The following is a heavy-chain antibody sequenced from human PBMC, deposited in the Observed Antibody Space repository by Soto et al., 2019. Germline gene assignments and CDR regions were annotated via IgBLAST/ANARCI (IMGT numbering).Heavy chain of an antibody. V-gene: IGHV4-4*07. CDR1: GGSLSGHS. CDR3: VRGRSYSVYDF. D-gene: IGHD5-12*01. J-gene: IGHJ4*02. CDR2: IYPSGST. Sequence: SKTLSLTCTVSGGSLSGHSWIWIRQSAGRGLEWIGHIYPSGSTSYNPSLRSRVTMSLDTSKNQIFLNLTSVTAADTAVFYCVRGRSYSVYDFWGPGTLVTVSS.